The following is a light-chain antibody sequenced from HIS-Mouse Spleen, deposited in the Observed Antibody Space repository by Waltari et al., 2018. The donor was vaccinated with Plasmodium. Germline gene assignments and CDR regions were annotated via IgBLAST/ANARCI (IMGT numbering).Light chain of an antibody. V-gene: IGLV2-11*01. CDR1: SSDVGGYNM. CDR3: CSYAGSYTYV. Sequence: QSALTQPRSVSGSPGQSVTIHCTGTSSDVGGYNMVYWYQQQPGQAPKLMIYDVSKRPSVVPYRFSCSKSGHPASLTISGLQADDEADYYCCSYAGSYTYVFGTGTKVTVL. J-gene: IGLJ1*01. CDR2: DVS.